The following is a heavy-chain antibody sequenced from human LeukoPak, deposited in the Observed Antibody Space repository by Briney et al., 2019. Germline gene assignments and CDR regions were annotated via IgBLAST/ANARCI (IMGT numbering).Heavy chain of an antibody. J-gene: IGHJ4*02. CDR3: ARHWGQGGVDY. D-gene: IGHD3-16*01. CDR1: GGSISISSYY. Sequence: SETLSLTCTVSGGSISISSYYWGWIRQPPGKGLEWIGSIYYSGSTYYNPSLKSRVTISVDTSKNQFSLKLSSVTAADTAVYYCARHWGQGGVDYWGQGTLVTVSS. CDR2: IYYSGST. V-gene: IGHV4-39*01.